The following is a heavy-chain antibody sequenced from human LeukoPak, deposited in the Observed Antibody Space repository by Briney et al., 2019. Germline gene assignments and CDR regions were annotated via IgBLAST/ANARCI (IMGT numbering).Heavy chain of an antibody. CDR2: IYSGGST. CDR1: GFTVSSNY. D-gene: IGHD1-1*01. J-gene: IGHJ3*02. CDR3: VRDDPGVQQERRLSPFDI. V-gene: IGHV3-53*01. Sequence: GGSLRLSCAASGFTVSSNYMSWVRQAPGKGLEWVSVIYSGGSTYYADSVKGRFTISRDDAKSSLYLQMDSLRGEDTALYYCVRDDPGVQQERRLSPFDIWGQGTMVTVSS.